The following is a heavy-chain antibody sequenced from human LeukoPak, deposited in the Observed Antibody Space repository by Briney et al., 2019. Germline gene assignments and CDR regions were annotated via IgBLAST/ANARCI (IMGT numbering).Heavy chain of an antibody. CDR1: GFTFSSYS. CDR2: ISTSSSYI. D-gene: IGHD1-26*01. J-gene: IGHJ4*02. Sequence: GGSLRLSCAASGFTFSSYSMNWVRQAPGKGLEWVSSISTSSSYIHYADSVKGRFSISRDKSKNTVYLQMDSLRAEDTAVYYCAKRGAEVGASVAPGDYWGQGTLLTVSS. V-gene: IGHV3-21*04. CDR3: AKRGAEVGASVAPGDY.